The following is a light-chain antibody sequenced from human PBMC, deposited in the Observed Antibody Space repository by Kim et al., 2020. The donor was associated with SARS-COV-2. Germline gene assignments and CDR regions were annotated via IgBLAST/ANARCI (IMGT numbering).Light chain of an antibody. J-gene: IGKJ4*01. V-gene: IGKV1D-13*01. Sequence: AIHLTQSPFSLSASVGDRVSITCRASQGVSSGLAWYQQKPGKAPKLLISDDSRVRSGVPLRFGGSGSGTDFTLTISSLQPEDFATYYCQQFKNYPRTFGGGTKVEIK. CDR2: DDS. CDR3: QQFKNYPRT. CDR1: QGVSSG.